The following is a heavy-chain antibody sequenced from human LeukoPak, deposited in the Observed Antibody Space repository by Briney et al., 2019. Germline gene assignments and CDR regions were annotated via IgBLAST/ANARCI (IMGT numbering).Heavy chain of an antibody. V-gene: IGHV4-34*01. D-gene: IGHD3-3*01. CDR2: INHSGST. CDR3: ARGVFFLGDFWSGYYKNGDNWFDP. Sequence: PSETLSLTCAVYGGSFSGYYWSWIRQPPGKGLEWIGEINHSGSTNYNPSLKSRVTISVDTSKNQFSLKLSSVTAADTAVYYCARGVFFLGDFWSGYYKNGDNWFDPWGQGTLVTVSS. CDR1: GGSFSGYY. J-gene: IGHJ5*02.